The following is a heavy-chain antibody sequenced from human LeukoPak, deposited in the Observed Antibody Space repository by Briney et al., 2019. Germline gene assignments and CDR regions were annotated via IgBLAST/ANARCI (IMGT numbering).Heavy chain of an antibody. V-gene: IGHV3-11*01. Sequence: GGSLRLSCAASGFTVSTNYMSWVRQAPGKGLEWVSYISSSGSTIYYADSVKGRFTISRDNAKNSLYLQMNSLRAEDTAVYYCAREGCSGGSCYRNYYYYGMDVWGQGTTVTVSS. D-gene: IGHD2-15*01. CDR1: GFTVSTNY. CDR2: ISSSGSTI. CDR3: AREGCSGGSCYRNYYYYGMDV. J-gene: IGHJ6*02.